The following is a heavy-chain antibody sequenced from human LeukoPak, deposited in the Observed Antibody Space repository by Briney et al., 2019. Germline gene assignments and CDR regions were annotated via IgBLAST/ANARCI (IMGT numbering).Heavy chain of an antibody. D-gene: IGHD3-9*01. V-gene: IGHV1-18*01. J-gene: IGHJ5*02. CDR3: ARGDYVLRYFDWLYPEGNWFDP. Sequence: ASVNVSCKASGYSFTTYGISWVRQAPGQGLEWMGWISAYNGNTNYAQKLQGRVTMTTDTSTSTVYMELRSLRSDDTAVYYCARGDYVLRYFDWLYPEGNWFDPWGQGTLVTVSS. CDR2: ISAYNGNT. CDR1: GYSFTTYG.